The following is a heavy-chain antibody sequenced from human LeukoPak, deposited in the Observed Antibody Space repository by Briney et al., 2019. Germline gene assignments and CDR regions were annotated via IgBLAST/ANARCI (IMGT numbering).Heavy chain of an antibody. CDR3: AKACTGGTTCFYVDY. J-gene: IGHJ4*02. CDR2: LGRSGEYK. CDR1: GFRFTDYS. Sequence: GGSLRLSCAASGFRFTDYSMSWVRQAPGKGLEWVAGLGRSGEYKYYADSVKGRFTISRDNSKNTVYLQMDGLRSDDTAVYFCAKACTGGTTCFYVDYWGRGTLVSVSS. D-gene: IGHD2-8*02. V-gene: IGHV3-23*01.